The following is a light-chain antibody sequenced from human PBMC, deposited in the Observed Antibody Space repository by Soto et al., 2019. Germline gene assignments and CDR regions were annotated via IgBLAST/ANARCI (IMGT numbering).Light chain of an antibody. CDR3: QQSYTTPRT. CDR1: QSISSY. V-gene: IGKV1-39*01. Sequence: DIQMTQSPSSLSASVGDRVTITCRASQSISSYLNWYQQKPGKAPNLLIYAASSLQRGVPSRFSGSEPGTDFTLTISSLQPEDFATYYCQQSYTTPRTFGQGTKVEIK. J-gene: IGKJ1*01. CDR2: AAS.